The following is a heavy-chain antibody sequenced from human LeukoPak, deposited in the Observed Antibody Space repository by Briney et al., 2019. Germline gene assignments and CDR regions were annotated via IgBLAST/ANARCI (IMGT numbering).Heavy chain of an antibody. CDR1: GGSISSSNW. D-gene: IGHD4-17*01. V-gene: IGHV4-4*02. CDR2: IYHSGST. J-gene: IGHJ3*02. CDR3: ARGYGDYVVYAFDI. Sequence: PSETLSLTCAVSGGSISSSNWWSWVRQPPGKGLEWIGEIYHSGSTNYNPSLKSRVTISVDKSKNQFSLKLGSVTAADTAVYYCARGYGDYVVYAFDIWGQGTMVTVSS.